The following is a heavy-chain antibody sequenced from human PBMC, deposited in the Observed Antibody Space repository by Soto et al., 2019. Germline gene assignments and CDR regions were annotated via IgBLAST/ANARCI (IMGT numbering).Heavy chain of an antibody. CDR2: ISPYTGKT. V-gene: IGHV1-18*04. CDR3: ARAPPTSATSFDF. D-gene: IGHD6-13*01. CDR1: GYTFVSYG. Sequence: QVQLVQSGVEVKKPGASVKVSCRTSGYTFVSYGISWVRQAPGQGLEWMGWISPYTGKTKSAQKFQDRVHMTTDTSTSTTNSELRSLRSEDTAVYFCARAPPTSATSFDFWGQGTLVTVSS. J-gene: IGHJ4*02.